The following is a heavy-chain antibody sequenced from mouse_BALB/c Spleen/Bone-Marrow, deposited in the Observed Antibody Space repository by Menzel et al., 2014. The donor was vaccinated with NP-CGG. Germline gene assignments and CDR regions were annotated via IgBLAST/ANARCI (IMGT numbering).Heavy chain of an antibody. Sequence: EVKLVESGAELVKPGASVKLSCTASGFNIKDTYMHWVKQRPEQGLEWIGRIDPANGNTKYDPKFQGKATISADTSSNTAYLQLSSLTSEDTAVYYCARWENYAMDYWGQGTSVTVSS. CDR3: ARWENYAMDY. V-gene: IGHV14-3*02. D-gene: IGHD4-1*01. J-gene: IGHJ4*01. CDR2: IDPANGNT. CDR1: GFNIKDTY.